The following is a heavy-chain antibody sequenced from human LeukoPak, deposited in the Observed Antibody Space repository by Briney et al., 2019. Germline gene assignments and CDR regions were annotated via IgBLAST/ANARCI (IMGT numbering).Heavy chain of an antibody. CDR1: GGSISSSGYY. J-gene: IGHJ4*02. D-gene: IGHD4-17*01. Sequence: KTSETLSLTCTVSGGSISSSGYYWGWIRQPPGKGLEWIGSIYYSGSTYYNPSLKSRVTISVDTSKNQFSLKLSSVTAADTAVYYCARGWYGDYLYYFDYWGQGTLVTVSS. CDR2: IYYSGST. V-gene: IGHV4-39*01. CDR3: ARGWYGDYLYYFDY.